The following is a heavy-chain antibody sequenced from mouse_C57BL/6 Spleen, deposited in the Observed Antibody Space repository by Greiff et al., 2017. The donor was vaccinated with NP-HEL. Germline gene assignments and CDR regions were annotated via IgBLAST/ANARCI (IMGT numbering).Heavy chain of an antibody. V-gene: IGHV1-52*01. CDR3: AREGSSGYVAY. Sequence: VQLKQPGAELVRPGSSVKLSCKASGYTFTSYWMHWVKQRPIQGLEWIGNIDPSDSETHYNQKFKDKATLTVDKSSSTAYMQLSSLTAEDSAVYYCAREGSSGYVAYWGQGTLVTVSA. CDR2: IDPSDSET. CDR1: GYTFTSYW. J-gene: IGHJ3*01. D-gene: IGHD3-2*02.